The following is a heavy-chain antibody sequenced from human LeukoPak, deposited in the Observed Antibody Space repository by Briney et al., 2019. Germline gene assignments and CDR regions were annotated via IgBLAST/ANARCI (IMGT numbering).Heavy chain of an antibody. Sequence: ASVKVSCKASGYTFTSYGISWVRQAPGQGLEWMGWISAYNGNTNYAQKLQGRVTMTTDTSTSTAYMELRSLRSDDTAVYYCARTQSTEPPAISPNDYWGQGTLVTVSS. V-gene: IGHV1-18*01. J-gene: IGHJ4*02. CDR2: ISAYNGNT. D-gene: IGHD1-14*01. CDR3: ARTQSTEPPAISPNDY. CDR1: GYTFTSYG.